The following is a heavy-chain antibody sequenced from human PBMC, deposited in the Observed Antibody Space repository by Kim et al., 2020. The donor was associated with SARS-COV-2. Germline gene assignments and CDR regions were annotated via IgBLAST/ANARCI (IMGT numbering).Heavy chain of an antibody. Sequence: SETLSLTCTVSGGSISSDYWSWIRQPPGKTLEYIGYISYTESTHYNPSLKSRVTISVDTSKNLFSLRVNSVIAADTAIYYCARVKGGRLLFDYWGQGTLVTVSS. V-gene: IGHV4-59*01. CDR1: GGSISSDY. D-gene: IGHD4-17*01. J-gene: IGHJ4*02. CDR3: ARVKGGRLLFDY. CDR2: ISYTEST.